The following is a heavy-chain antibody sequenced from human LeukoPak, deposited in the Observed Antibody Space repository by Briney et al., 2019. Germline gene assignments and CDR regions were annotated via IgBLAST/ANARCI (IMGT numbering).Heavy chain of an antibody. D-gene: IGHD3-22*01. J-gene: IGHJ3*02. V-gene: IGHV4-39*01. CDR3: ARVTVIVAPSTGGAFDI. Sequence: SETLSLTCTVSGDSVGSSSYYWGWVRQPPGQGLQWLAIIFYTGSPYYNPSLKSRLTTSIDTSKNQFSLKLTSVTPADTALYYCARVTVIVAPSTGGAFDIWGQGMVVTVSS. CDR2: IFYTGSP. CDR1: GDSVGSSSYY.